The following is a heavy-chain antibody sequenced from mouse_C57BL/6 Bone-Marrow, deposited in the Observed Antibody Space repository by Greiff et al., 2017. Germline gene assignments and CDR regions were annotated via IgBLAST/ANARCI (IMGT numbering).Heavy chain of an antibody. CDR2: IDPENGDT. D-gene: IGHD2-3*01. J-gene: IGHJ3*01. CDR3: TFDGYYGDGFAY. V-gene: IGHV14-4*01. Sequence: VQLQQSGAELVRPGASVKLSCTASGFNIKDDYMHWVKQRPEQGLEWIGWIDPENGDTEYASKFQGKAPITADTSSNTAYLQLSSLTAEDTAVYYCTFDGYYGDGFAYWGQGTLVTVSA. CDR1: GFNIKDDY.